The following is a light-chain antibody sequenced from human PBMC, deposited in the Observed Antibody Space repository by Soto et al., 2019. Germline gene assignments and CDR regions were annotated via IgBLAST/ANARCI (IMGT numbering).Light chain of an antibody. CDR2: LAS. CDR3: QQSYGPTIN. CDR1: QTISNY. V-gene: IGKV1-39*01. Sequence: DIQMTQSPSSLSAFVGDRVTITCRASQTISNYLNWYQQRPGKAPKLLIYLASSLQSGVPSRFGGSGSGTDFTLTISSLQPEDSATYYCQQSYGPTINFGQGTRLEIK. J-gene: IGKJ5*01.